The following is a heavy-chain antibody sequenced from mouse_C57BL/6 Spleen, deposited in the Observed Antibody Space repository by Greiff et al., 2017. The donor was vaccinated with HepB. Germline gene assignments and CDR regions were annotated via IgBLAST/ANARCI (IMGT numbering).Heavy chain of an antibody. CDR2: IDPSDSYT. CDR3: ARRGYGSLWYFDV. V-gene: IGHV1-59*01. CDR1: GYTFTSYW. D-gene: IGHD1-1*01. Sequence: VQLQQPGAELVRPGTSVKLSCKASGYTFTSYWMHWVKQRPGQGLEWIGVIDPSDSYTNYNQKFKGKATLTVDTSSSTAYMQLSSLTSEDSAVYYCARRGYGSLWYFDVWGTGTTVTVSS. J-gene: IGHJ1*03.